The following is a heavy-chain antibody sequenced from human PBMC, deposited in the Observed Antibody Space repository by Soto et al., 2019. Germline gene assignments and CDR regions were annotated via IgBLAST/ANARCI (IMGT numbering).Heavy chain of an antibody. V-gene: IGHV3-11*01. CDR2: ISSSGYHI. J-gene: IGHJ4*02. Sequence: GGSLRLSCAASGFTFSDYHMSWIRQAPGKGLEWVSFISSSGYHIYYADSVQARFTVSRDNAKKSVYLQMNSLRADNTAVYYCAREYIDCLYFDFWGQGALVTVSS. D-gene: IGHD3-9*01. CDR1: GFTFSDYH. CDR3: AREYIDCLYFDF.